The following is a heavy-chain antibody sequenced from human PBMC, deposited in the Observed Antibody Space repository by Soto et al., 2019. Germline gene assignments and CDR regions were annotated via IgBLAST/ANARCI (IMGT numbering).Heavy chain of an antibody. V-gene: IGHV4-59*08. CDR2: IYYSGST. CDR3: ARRWGDYFDY. J-gene: IGHJ4*02. D-gene: IGHD3-16*01. Sequence: SETLSLTCTVSGGSISSYYWSWIRQPPGKGLEWIGYIYYSGSTNYNPSLKSRVTISVDTSKNQFSLKLSSVTAADTAVYYCARRWGDYFDYWGQGTRVTVSS. CDR1: GGSISSYY.